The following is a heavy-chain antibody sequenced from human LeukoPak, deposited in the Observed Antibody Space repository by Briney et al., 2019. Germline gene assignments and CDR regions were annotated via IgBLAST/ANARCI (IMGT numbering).Heavy chain of an antibody. CDR2: ISGSGGST. D-gene: IGHD3-22*01. J-gene: IGHJ1*01. CDR3: ATYSSLNRREFQY. V-gene: IGHV3-23*01. Sequence: PGGSLRLSCAASGFTFSSYAMSWVRQAPGKGLEWVSAISGSGGSTYYADSVKGRFTISRDNFKNTLYLQMNSLRAEDTAVYYCATYSSLNRREFQYWGQGTLLTVSS. CDR1: GFTFSSYA.